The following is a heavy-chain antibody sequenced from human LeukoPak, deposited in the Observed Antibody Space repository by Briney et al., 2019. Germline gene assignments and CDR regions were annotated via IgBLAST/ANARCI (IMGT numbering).Heavy chain of an antibody. CDR1: GFTFSSYW. V-gene: IGHV3-7*01. Sequence: EGSLRLSCAASGFTFSSYWMSWVRQAPGKGLEWVANIKQDGSEKYYVDSVKGRFTISRDNAKNSLYLQMNSLRAEDTAVYYCAKDGDREEWLSHFDYWGQGTLVTVST. CDR3: AKDGDREEWLSHFDY. CDR2: IKQDGSEK. D-gene: IGHD3-3*01. J-gene: IGHJ4*02.